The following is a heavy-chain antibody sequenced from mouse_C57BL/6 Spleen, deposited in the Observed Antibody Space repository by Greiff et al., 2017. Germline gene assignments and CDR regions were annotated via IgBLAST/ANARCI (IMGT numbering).Heavy chain of an antibody. Sequence: VQLQQPGAELVKPGASVKLSCKASGYTFTSYWMHWVKQRPGQGLEWIGMIHPNSGSTNYNEKFKSKATLTVDKSSSTAYMQLSSLTSEDSAVXYCARGSTVVATRDAMDYWGQGTSVTVSS. J-gene: IGHJ4*01. CDR2: IHPNSGST. CDR3: ARGSTVVATRDAMDY. D-gene: IGHD1-1*01. V-gene: IGHV1-64*01. CDR1: GYTFTSYW.